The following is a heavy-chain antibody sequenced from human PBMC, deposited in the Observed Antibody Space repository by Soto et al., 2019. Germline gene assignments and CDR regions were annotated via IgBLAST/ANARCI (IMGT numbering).Heavy chain of an antibody. J-gene: IGHJ6*02. CDR1: GFSLSSYA. D-gene: IGHD4-4*01. V-gene: IGHV3-30*04. CDR2: ISYDGINQ. Sequence: PWGSLRVSCAASGFSLSSYAMHWFRQAPGKALEWVAVISYDGINQKYTDSVKGRFTISRDNSKNTLYLQMNSLRAEDTAVFHCARDSFPTTTKGHGVYLYYGVDVWGQGTTVTVSS. CDR3: ARDSFPTTTKGHGVYLYYGVDV.